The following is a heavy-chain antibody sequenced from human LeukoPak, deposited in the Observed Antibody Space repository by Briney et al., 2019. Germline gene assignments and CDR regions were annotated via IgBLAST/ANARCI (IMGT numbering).Heavy chain of an antibody. CDR1: GGSLSSGSYY. D-gene: IGHD2-15*01. V-gene: IGHV4-61*02. CDR2: IYSSGST. J-gene: IGHJ6*03. CDR3: ARGIVVVAQLGYYFYYMDV. Sequence: SQTLSLTCTVSGGSLSSGSYYWSWLRQPAGTGLEWIGRIYSSGSTNYNPSLKSRVTISVDTSKNQFSLKLSSVTAADTAVYYCARGIVVVAQLGYYFYYMDVWGKGTTVTISS.